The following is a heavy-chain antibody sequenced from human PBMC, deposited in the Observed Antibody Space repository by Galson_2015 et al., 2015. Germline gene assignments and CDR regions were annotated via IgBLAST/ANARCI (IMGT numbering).Heavy chain of an antibody. Sequence: SLRLSCAASGFTFSSYSMNWVRQAPGKGLEWVSSISSSSSYIYYADSVKGRFTISRDNAKNSLYLQMNSLRAEDTAVYYCARVVAVAGIYYYYYYGMDVWGQGTTVTVSS. J-gene: IGHJ6*02. V-gene: IGHV3-21*01. CDR1: GFTFSSYS. CDR2: ISSSSSYI. D-gene: IGHD6-19*01. CDR3: ARVVAVAGIYYYYYYGMDV.